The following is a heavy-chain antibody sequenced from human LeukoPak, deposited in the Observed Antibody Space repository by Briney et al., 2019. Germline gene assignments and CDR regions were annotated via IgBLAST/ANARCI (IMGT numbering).Heavy chain of an antibody. CDR3: ARESRGMTGSFDY. V-gene: IGHV1-69*13. Sequence: GASVKVSCKASGGTLSSYAISWVRQAPGQGLEWMGGIIPIFGTANYAQKFQGRVTITADESTSTAYMELSSLRSEDTAVYYCARESRGMTGSFDYWGQGTLVTVSS. CDR1: GGTLSSYA. J-gene: IGHJ4*02. CDR2: IIPIFGTA.